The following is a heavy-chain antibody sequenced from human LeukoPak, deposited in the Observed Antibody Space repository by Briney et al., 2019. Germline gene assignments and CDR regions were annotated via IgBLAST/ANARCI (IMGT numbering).Heavy chain of an antibody. CDR3: AGSLAYCGGDCRLGDY. J-gene: IGHJ4*02. CDR2: IYSVGST. Sequence: LPGGSLRLSCAASGFTVSNNYMGWVRQAPAKGLEWVSVIYSVGSTYYADSVRGRFTISRDNSKNTLYLQMNSLRVEDTAMYYCAGSLAYCGGDCRLGDYWGQGTLVTVSS. V-gene: IGHV3-66*01. CDR1: GFTVSNNY. D-gene: IGHD2-21*02.